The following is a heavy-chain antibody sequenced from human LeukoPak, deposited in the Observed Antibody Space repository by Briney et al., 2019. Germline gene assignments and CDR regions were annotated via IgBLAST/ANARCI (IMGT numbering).Heavy chain of an antibody. J-gene: IGHJ4*02. V-gene: IGHV3-74*01. D-gene: IGHD3-22*01. CDR2: INSDESST. Sequence: PGGSLRLSCAASGFTFSSYWMYWVRQAPGKGLVWVSRINSDESSTSYADSVKGRFTISRDNAKNSLYLQMNSLRAEDTALYYCAKDGASAYYYDSSGSFDYWGQGTLVTVSS. CDR3: AKDGASAYYYDSSGSFDY. CDR1: GFTFSSYW.